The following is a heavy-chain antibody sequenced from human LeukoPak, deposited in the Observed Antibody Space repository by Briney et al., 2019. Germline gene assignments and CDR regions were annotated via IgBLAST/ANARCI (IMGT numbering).Heavy chain of an antibody. CDR3: ARDDGVGAKGNAFDI. Sequence: PSETLSLTCAVYGGSFSGYYWSWIRQPPGKGLEWIGEINHSGSTNYNPSLKSRVTISVDTSKNQFSLKLSSVTAADTAVYYCARDDGVGAKGNAFDIWGQGTMVTVSS. D-gene: IGHD1-26*01. CDR1: GGSFSGYY. CDR2: INHSGST. V-gene: IGHV4-34*01. J-gene: IGHJ3*02.